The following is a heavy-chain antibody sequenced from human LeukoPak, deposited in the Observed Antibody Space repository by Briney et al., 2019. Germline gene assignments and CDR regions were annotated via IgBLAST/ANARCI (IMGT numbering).Heavy chain of an antibody. D-gene: IGHD3/OR15-3a*01. V-gene: IGHV3-66*01. CDR3: AREGLNYFDY. Sequence: PGGSLRLSCAASGFTFNNYSMNWVRQAPGKGLEWVSVIYSGGSTYYADSVKGRFTISRDNSKNTLYLQMNSLRAEDTAVYYCAREGLNYFDYWGQGTLVTVSS. J-gene: IGHJ4*02. CDR1: GFTFNNYS. CDR2: IYSGGST.